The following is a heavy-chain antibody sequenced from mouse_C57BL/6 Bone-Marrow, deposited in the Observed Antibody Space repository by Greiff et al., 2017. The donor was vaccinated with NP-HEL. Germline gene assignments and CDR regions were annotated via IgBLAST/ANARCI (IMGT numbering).Heavy chain of an antibody. CDR2: IYPRSGNT. Sequence: QVHVKQSGAELARPGASVKLSCKASGYTFTSYGISWVKQRTGQGLEWIGEIYPRSGNTYYNEKFKGKATLTADKSSSTAYMELRSLTSEDSAVYFCASPSSPVDAMDYWGQGTSVTVSS. CDR1: GYTFTSYG. J-gene: IGHJ4*01. V-gene: IGHV1-81*01. D-gene: IGHD2-10*02. CDR3: ASPSSPVDAMDY.